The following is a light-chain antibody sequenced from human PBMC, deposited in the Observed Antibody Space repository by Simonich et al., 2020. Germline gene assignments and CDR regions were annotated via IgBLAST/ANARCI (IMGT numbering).Light chain of an antibody. Sequence: DIQMTPSPSSLSASVGDRVTITCQASQDISNYLNCYQQKPGKAPKLLIYDASNLETGVPSRCSGSGSGTDFTFSISSLQPEDIATYYCQQYDNLPFTFGPGTKVDIK. CDR3: QQYDNLPFT. V-gene: IGKV1-33*01. CDR1: QDISNY. J-gene: IGKJ3*01. CDR2: DAS.